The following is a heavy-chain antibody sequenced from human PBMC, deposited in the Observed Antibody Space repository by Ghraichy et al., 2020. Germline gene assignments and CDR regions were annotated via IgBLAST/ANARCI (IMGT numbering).Heavy chain of an antibody. J-gene: IGHJ4*02. D-gene: IGHD6-19*01. CDR2: ISGGGSST. CDR1: GFSFSSYA. V-gene: IGHV3-23*01. CDR3: AKCYTRGWYAVAPHYFDY. Sequence: GESLNISCAASGFSFSSYAMSWVRQAPGKGLEWVTSISGGGSSTYYADSVKGRFTISRDNSKNTLYLQMNSLRAEDTAVYYCAKCYTRGWYAVAPHYFDYWGQGTLVTVSS.